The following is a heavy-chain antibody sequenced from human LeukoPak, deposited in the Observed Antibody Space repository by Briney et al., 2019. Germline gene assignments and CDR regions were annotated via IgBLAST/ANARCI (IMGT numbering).Heavy chain of an antibody. D-gene: IGHD3-10*01. Sequence: PGGSLRLSCAASGFTFSSYEMNWVRQAPGKGLEWVSYISSSGSTIYYADSVKGRFTISRDNAKNSLYLQMNSLRAEDTAVYYCARGHLHYYGSGRPPGWGQGTLVTVSS. CDR3: ARGHLHYYGSGRPPG. CDR1: GFTFSSYE. V-gene: IGHV3-48*03. CDR2: ISSSGSTI. J-gene: IGHJ4*02.